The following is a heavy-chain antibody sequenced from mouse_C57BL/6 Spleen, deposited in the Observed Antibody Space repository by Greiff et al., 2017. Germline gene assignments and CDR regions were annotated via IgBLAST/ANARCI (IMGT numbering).Heavy chain of an antibody. D-gene: IGHD3-3*01. V-gene: IGHV1-76*01. CDR3: AREGDEFSYWYFDV. CDR1: GYTFTDYY. Sequence: QVQLQQPGAELVRPGASVKLSCKASGYTFTDYYINWVKQRPGQGLEWIARIYPGSGNTYYNEKFKGKATLTAEKSSSTAYMQLSSLTSEDSAVYFCAREGDEFSYWYFDVWGTGTTVTVSP. CDR2: IYPGSGNT. J-gene: IGHJ1*03.